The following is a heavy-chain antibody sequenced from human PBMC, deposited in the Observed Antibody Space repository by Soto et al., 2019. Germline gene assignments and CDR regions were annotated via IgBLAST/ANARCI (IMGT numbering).Heavy chain of an antibody. V-gene: IGHV1-69*01. CDR2: IIPIFGTA. CDR3: ARGDRPSSGWQNWFDT. Sequence: QVQLVQSWAEVKKPGSSVKVSCKASGGTFSSYAISWVRQAPGQGLEWMGGIIPIFGTANYAQKFQGRVTITADESTRTAYMELSSLRSEVTAGYYCARGDRPSSGWQNWFDTWGQGTLVTVSS. D-gene: IGHD6-19*01. J-gene: IGHJ5*02. CDR1: GGTFSSYA.